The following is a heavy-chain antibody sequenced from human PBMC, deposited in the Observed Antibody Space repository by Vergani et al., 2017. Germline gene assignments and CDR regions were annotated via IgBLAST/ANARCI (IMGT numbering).Heavy chain of an antibody. D-gene: IGHD1-1*01. CDR2: IYYSGST. CDR1: GGSISSYY. Sequence: QVQLQESGPGLVKPSETLSLTCTVSGGSISSYYWSWFRQPPGKGLEWIGYIYYSGSTNYNPSLKSRVTISVDTSKNQFSLKLSSVTASDTAVYYWARVYELERPYYFDYWGQGTLVTVSS. J-gene: IGHJ4*02. CDR3: ARVYELERPYYFDY. V-gene: IGHV4-59*01.